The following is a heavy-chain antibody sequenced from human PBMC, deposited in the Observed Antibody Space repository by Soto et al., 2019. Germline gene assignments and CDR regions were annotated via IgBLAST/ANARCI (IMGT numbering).Heavy chain of an antibody. CDR3: TRNIVVMEAASRAWFDP. CDR1: GFTFSTAW. D-gene: IGHD2-15*01. V-gene: IGHV3-15*01. J-gene: IGHJ5*02. Sequence: GGSLRLSCAASGFTFSTAWLSWVRQAPGKGLEWVARIKSKTDGGTTDFAAPVKGRFIISRDDSKNTLDLQMNSLKTEDTAVYYCTRNIVVMEAASRAWFDPWGQGTLVTVSS. CDR2: IKSKTDGGTT.